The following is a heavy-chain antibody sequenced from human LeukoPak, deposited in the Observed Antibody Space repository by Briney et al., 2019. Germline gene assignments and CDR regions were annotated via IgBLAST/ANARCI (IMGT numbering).Heavy chain of an antibody. CDR2: INHSGST. D-gene: IGHD3-3*02. CDR3: ARSRRHHFRVDAFDI. J-gene: IGHJ3*02. Sequence: PSETLSLTCTVSGGSISSYYWSWIRQPPGKGLEWIGEINHSGSTNYNPSLKSRVTISVDTSKNQFSLKLSSVTAADTAVYYCARSRRHHFRVDAFDIWGQGTMVTVSS. V-gene: IGHV4-34*01. CDR1: GGSISSYY.